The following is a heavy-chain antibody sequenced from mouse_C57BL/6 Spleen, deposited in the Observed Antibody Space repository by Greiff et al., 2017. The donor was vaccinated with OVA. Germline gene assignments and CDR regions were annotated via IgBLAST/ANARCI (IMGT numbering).Heavy chain of an antibody. V-gene: IGHV1-82*01. Sequence: QVQLQQSGPELVKPGASVKISCKASGYAFSSSWMNWVKQRPGKGLEWIGRIYPGDGDTNYNGKFKGKATLTADKSSSTAYMQLSSLTSEDSAVYFCAREESTMVTTGYFDVWGTGTTVTVPS. CDR3: AREESTMVTTGYFDV. D-gene: IGHD2-2*01. CDR1: GYAFSSSW. J-gene: IGHJ1*03. CDR2: IYPGDGDT.